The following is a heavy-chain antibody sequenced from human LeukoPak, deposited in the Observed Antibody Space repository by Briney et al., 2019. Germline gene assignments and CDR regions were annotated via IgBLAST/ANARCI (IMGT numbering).Heavy chain of an antibody. CDR2: IYHSGST. D-gene: IGHD6-13*01. V-gene: IGHV4-38-2*02. CDR1: GYSISSGYY. J-gene: IGHJ4*02. Sequence: SETLSLTCAVSGYSISSGYYWGWIRQPPGKGLEWIGSIYHSGSTNYNPSLKSRVTMSVDTSKNQFSLKLSSVTAADTAVYYCARDPGIAAAGFDYWGQGTLVTVSS. CDR3: ARDPGIAAAGFDY.